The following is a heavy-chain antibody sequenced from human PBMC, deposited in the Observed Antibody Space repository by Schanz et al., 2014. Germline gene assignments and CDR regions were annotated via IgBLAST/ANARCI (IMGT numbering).Heavy chain of an antibody. D-gene: IGHD5-12*01. CDR1: GFTFSNYG. Sequence: VQLVESGGGVVQPGRSLRLSCAASGFTFSNYGIHWVRQAPGKGLEWVAVISDDGSNKYYAASVKGRFTLSRDNAKNSMYLQMNSLRVEDTAVYYCARDPNSVNEIDYWGQGTLVTVSS. CDR2: ISDDGSNK. V-gene: IGHV3-30*03. CDR3: ARDPNSVNEIDY. J-gene: IGHJ4*02.